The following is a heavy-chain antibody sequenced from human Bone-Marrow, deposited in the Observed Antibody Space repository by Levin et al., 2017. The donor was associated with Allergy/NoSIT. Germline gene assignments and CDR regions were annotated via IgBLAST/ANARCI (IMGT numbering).Heavy chain of an antibody. Sequence: GGSLRLSCEVSGLTFSDFAMHWVRQAPGKGLEWVARISYDGSDKDYGDSVKGRFSISRDTSKNTVYLQMNSLRPEDTALYYCAKDLREADDFGDYDALDVWGQGTTVTVSS. D-gene: IGHD4-17*01. J-gene: IGHJ6*02. CDR1: GLTFSDFA. CDR2: ISYDGSDK. CDR3: AKDLREADDFGDYDALDV. V-gene: IGHV3-30*18.